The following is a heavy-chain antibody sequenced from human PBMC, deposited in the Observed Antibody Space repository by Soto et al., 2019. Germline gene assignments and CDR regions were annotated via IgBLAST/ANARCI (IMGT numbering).Heavy chain of an antibody. CDR3: ARLLVGVSYGPENQY. V-gene: IGHV1-18*04. CDR2: ISAYNGNT. CDR1: GYTFTSYG. Sequence: QVQLVQSGAEVKKPGASVKFACKASGYTFTSYGISWVRQAPGQGLEWMGWISAYNGNTNYAQKLQARVTMTTDTSTSTAYMELRSLRSDDTAVYYCARLLVGVSYGPENQYWGQGTMVTVSS. J-gene: IGHJ3*01. D-gene: IGHD5-18*01.